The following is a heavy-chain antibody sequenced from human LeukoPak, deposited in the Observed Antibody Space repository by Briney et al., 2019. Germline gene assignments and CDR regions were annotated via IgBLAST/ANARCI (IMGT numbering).Heavy chain of an antibody. CDR2: ISSSSSYI. Sequence: GGSLRLSCAASGFTFSSYAMSWVRQAPGKGLEWVSSISSSSSYIYYADSVKGRFTISRDNAKNSLYLQMNSLRAEDTAVYYCARDSVAVAGWYWGQGTLVTVSS. CDR3: ARDSVAVAGWY. V-gene: IGHV3-21*01. J-gene: IGHJ4*02. D-gene: IGHD6-19*01. CDR1: GFTFSSYA.